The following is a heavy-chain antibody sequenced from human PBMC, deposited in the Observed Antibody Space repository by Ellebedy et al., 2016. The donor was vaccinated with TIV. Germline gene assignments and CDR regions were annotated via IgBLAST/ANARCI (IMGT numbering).Heavy chain of an antibody. CDR3: AREHWSSLPS. D-gene: IGHD3-3*01. J-gene: IGHJ5*02. CDR2: ITGDGSGT. Sequence: PGGSLRLSCAASGSSFSPQWMSWVRQAPGKGLVWVSGITGDGSGTNYADSVRGRFIISRDNAKNTLYLQMNSLGADDTAVYYCAREHWSSLPSWGQGTLVTVSS. V-gene: IGHV3-74*01. CDR1: GSSFSPQW.